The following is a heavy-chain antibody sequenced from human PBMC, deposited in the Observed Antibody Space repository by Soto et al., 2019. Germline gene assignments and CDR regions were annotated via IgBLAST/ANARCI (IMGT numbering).Heavy chain of an antibody. D-gene: IGHD1-26*01. V-gene: IGHV3-74*03. J-gene: IGHJ4*02. CDR2: IDIYLNYT. CDR3: VRADVGVGIDY. Sequence: GGSLRLSCAASGFTFISYCIHWVRQVPLKVLLLFSHIDIYLNYTTYADSVKGLFTISRYNANNTLYLQINSLRAEDTDVYHCVRADVGVGIDYWVLETLVTVS. CDR1: GFTFISYC.